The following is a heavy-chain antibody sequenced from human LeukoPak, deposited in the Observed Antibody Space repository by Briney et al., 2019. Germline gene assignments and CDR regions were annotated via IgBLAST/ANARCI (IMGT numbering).Heavy chain of an antibody. CDR1: GFTFNIYT. V-gene: IGHV3-23*01. CDR3: AKEIVPPSGYYFDY. CDR2: ISGSGVNT. Sequence: GGSLRLSCVASGFTFNIYTMSWVRQAPGKRLEWVSSISGSGVNTYYADSVKGRFTIFRDNSKNTLYLQMNSLRVEDTAVYYCAKEIVPPSGYYFDYWGQGTLVTVSS. D-gene: IGHD6-6*01. J-gene: IGHJ4*02.